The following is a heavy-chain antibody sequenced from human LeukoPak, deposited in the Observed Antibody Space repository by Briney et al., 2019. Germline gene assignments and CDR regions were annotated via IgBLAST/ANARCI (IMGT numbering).Heavy chain of an antibody. V-gene: IGHV3-11*01. Sequence: PGGSPRLSCAASGFTFSDYYMSWIRQAPGKGLEWVSYISSRDTKYYADSVKGRFSISRDNSKNSLYLHLNSLRAEDTAMYYCARRETIFDYWGQGTLVTVSA. D-gene: IGHD1-7*01. CDR1: GFTFSDYY. CDR3: ARRETIFDY. J-gene: IGHJ4*02. CDR2: ISSRDTK.